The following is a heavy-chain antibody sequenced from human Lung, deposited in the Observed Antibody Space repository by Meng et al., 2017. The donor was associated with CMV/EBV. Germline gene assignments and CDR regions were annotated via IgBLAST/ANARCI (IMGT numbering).Heavy chain of an antibody. J-gene: IGHJ5*01. Sequence: LXXAVYGGSFSGSYWHWIRQPPGMGLEWIGEIDGTGRIKYSPSLNSRVTILLDTSKKQFSLELSSVTAADTAVYYCARLTGTVYVHWFDSWGQGTLVTVSS. CDR2: IDGTGRI. CDR3: ARLTGTVYVHWFDS. CDR1: GGSFSGSY. V-gene: IGHV4-34*01. D-gene: IGHD1-7*01.